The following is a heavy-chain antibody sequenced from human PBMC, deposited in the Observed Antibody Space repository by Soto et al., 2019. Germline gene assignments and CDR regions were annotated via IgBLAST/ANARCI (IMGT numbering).Heavy chain of an antibody. CDR1: GFTFSDFY. CDR2: ISSSSSYT. V-gene: IGHV3-11*06. Sequence: QVQLVESGGGLVKPGGSLRLSCAASGFTFSDFYMSWIRQAAGKGLVWVSYISSSSSYTNYADSVRGRTTVSRDNAKNTLHLQTDTLSHEDTAVYYCARVDGLDNPVECFPPWCQGTLVTVSS. D-gene: IGHD6-6*01. CDR3: ARVDGLDNPVECFPP. J-gene: IGHJ1*01.